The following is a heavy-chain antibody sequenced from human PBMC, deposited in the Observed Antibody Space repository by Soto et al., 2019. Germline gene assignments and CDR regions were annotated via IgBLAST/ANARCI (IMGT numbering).Heavy chain of an antibody. Sequence: GGSLRLSCAASGFTFSSSWMNWVRQAPGKGLEWVADIKQDGSEKYYVDSLEGRFTISRDNAKNSLYLQMNSLRAEDTAVYYCARGDYYDRRFDSWGQGTLVTVSS. CDR2: IKQDGSEK. J-gene: IGHJ4*02. CDR1: GFTFSSSW. V-gene: IGHV3-7*03. D-gene: IGHD3-22*01. CDR3: ARGDYYDRRFDS.